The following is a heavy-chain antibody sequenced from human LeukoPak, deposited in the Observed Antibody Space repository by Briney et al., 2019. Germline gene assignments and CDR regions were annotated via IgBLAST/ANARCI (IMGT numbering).Heavy chain of an antibody. D-gene: IGHD2/OR15-2a*01. CDR3: ASGSFFYYYGMDV. CDR1: GYTFTSYD. J-gene: IGHJ6*02. CDR2: MNPNSGDT. Sequence: ASAKVSCKASGYTFTSYDFIWVRQATGQGLEWMGWMNPNSGDTGYAQKLLGRVTMTRNTSISTAYMELSSLRSEDTAVYFCASGSFFYYYGMDVWGQGTTVTVSS. V-gene: IGHV1-8*01.